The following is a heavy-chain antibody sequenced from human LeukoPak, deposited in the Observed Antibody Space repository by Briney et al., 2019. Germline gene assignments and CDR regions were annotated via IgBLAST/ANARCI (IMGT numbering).Heavy chain of an antibody. V-gene: IGHV4-34*01. CDR3: ARGPNYYDSRGRPYYFDY. D-gene: IGHD3-22*01. CDR2: INHSGST. J-gene: IGHJ4*02. Sequence: SETLSLTCAVYGGSFSGYYWSWIRQPPGKGMEWSGEINHSGSTNYNPSLKSRLTISVDTSKNQFSLKLSSVTAAATAVYYCARGPNYYDSRGRPYYFDYWGQGTLVTVSS. CDR1: GGSFSGYY.